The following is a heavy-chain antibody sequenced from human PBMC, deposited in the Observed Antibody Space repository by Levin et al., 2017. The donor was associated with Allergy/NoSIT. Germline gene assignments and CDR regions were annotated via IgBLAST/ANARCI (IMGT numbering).Heavy chain of an antibody. CDR1: GFAFSDYF. D-gene: IGHD3-10*01. Sequence: GGSLRLSCAASGFAFSDYFLSWIRQAPRKGLEWISYISTHENTIYYADSVKGRFTISRDNAKNSLFLQMNSLRAEDTAVYFCARDSGSGYFDLWGRGTLVTVSS. CDR3: ARDSGSGYFDL. CDR2: ISTHENTI. J-gene: IGHJ2*01. V-gene: IGHV3-11*01.